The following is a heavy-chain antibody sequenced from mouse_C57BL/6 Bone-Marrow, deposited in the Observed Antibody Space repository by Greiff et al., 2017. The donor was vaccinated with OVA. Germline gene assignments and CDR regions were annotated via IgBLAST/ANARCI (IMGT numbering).Heavy chain of an antibody. CDR2: INYDGSST. CDR1: GFTFSDYY. Sequence: EVQLQESEGGLVQPGSSMKLSCTASGFTFSDYYMAWVRQVPEKGLEWVANINYDGSSTYYLDSLKSRFIISRDNAKNILYLQMSSLKSEDTATYYCAREGLYYGGFAYWGQGTLVTVSA. D-gene: IGHD1-1*01. CDR3: AREGLYYGGFAY. V-gene: IGHV5-16*01. J-gene: IGHJ3*01.